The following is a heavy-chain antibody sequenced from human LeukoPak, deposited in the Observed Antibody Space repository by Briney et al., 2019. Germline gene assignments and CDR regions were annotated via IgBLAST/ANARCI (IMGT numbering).Heavy chain of an antibody. CDR1: GGSISSYY. CDR3: ARDTYQSWFDP. J-gene: IGHJ5*02. CDR2: IYYSGST. V-gene: IGHV4-59*01. D-gene: IGHD2-2*01. Sequence: KASETLSLTCTVSGGSISSYYWSWIRQPPGKGLEWIGYIYYSGSTNYNPSLKSRVTISVDTSKNQFSLKLSSVTAADTAVYYCARDTYQSWFDPWGQGTLVTVSS.